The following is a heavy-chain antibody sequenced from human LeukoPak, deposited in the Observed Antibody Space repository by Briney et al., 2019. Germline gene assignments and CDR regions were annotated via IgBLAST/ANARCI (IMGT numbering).Heavy chain of an antibody. CDR1: GDSISRNIYY. Sequence: KTSQTLSLTCTVSGDSISRNIYYWSWIRQPAGKGLEWIGRVYTSGNTNYNPSLKSRVTISVDTSKNQFSLELTSVTAADTAVYYCAATVLLWFGDLPQYNRFDPWGQGTLVTVSS. J-gene: IGHJ5*02. V-gene: IGHV4-61*02. CDR3: AATVLLWFGDLPQYNRFDP. CDR2: VYTSGNT. D-gene: IGHD3-10*01.